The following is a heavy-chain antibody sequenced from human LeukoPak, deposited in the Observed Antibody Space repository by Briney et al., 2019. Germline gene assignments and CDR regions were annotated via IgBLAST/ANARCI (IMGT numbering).Heavy chain of an antibody. CDR1: GYTFTSYY. CDR3: AIAYCGGDCYSGRGYNAFDI. D-gene: IGHD2-21*02. J-gene: IGHJ3*02. CDR2: INPSGGST. V-gene: IGHV1-46*01. Sequence: ASVKVSCKASGYTFTSYYMHWVRQAPGQGLEWMGIINPSGGSTSYAQKFQGRVTMTRDMSTSTVYMELGSLRSEDTAVYYCAIAYCGGDCYSGRGYNAFDIWGQGTMVTVSS.